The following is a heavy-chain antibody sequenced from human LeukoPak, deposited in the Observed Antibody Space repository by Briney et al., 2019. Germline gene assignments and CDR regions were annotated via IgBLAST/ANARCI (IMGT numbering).Heavy chain of an antibody. V-gene: IGHV4-34*01. CDR2: IYYSGST. CDR3: ARRGGNGFDY. CDR1: GGSFSGYY. Sequence: PSETLSLTCAVYGGSFSGYYWSWIRQPPGKGLEWVGSIYYSGSTYYNPSLKSRVTISVDTSKNQFSLKLSSVTAADTAVYYCARRGGNGFDYWGQGTLVTVSS. J-gene: IGHJ4*02. D-gene: IGHD4-23*01.